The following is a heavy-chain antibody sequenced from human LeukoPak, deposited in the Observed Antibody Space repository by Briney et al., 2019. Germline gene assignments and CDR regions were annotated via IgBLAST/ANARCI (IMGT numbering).Heavy chain of an antibody. CDR3: AKVTYYDFWSGYSDWFDP. V-gene: IGHV4-38-2*02. CDR2: IYHSGST. CDR1: GYSISSGYY. J-gene: IGHJ5*02. Sequence: SETLSLTCTVSGYSISSGYYWGWIRQPPGKGLEWIGSIYHSGSTYYNPSLKSRVTISVDTSKNQFSLKLSSVTAADTAVYYCAKVTYYDFWSGYSDWFDPWGQGTLVTVSS. D-gene: IGHD3-3*01.